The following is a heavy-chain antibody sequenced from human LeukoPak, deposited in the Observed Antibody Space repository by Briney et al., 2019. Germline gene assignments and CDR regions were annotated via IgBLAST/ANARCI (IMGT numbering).Heavy chain of an antibody. CDR1: GDSFDNYY. CDR2: SGSI. Sequence: SETLSLTCTVSGDSFDNYYWTWIRQPPGKGLEWIGYSGSIKYNPSLKSRVTISTDTSKRHFSLTLSSVTAADTAVYYCARTRRHYYGSGKNVTPWPAGLDVWGQGTTITVS. V-gene: IGHV4-59*01. CDR3: ARTRRHYYGSGKNVTPWPAGLDV. J-gene: IGHJ6*02. D-gene: IGHD3-10*01.